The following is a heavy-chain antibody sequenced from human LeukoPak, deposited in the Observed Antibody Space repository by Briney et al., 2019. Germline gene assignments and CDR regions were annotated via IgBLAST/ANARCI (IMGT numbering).Heavy chain of an antibody. CDR2: IIPIFGTA. V-gene: IGHV1-69*13. D-gene: IGHD1-26*01. CDR1: GGTCSSYA. Sequence: SVKVSCKASGGTCSSYAISWVRQAPGQGLEWMGGIIPIFGTANYAQKFQGRVTITADESTSTAYMELSSLRSEDTAVYYCARDLGVVGATGDDYWGQGTLVTVSS. CDR3: ARDLGVVGATGDDY. J-gene: IGHJ4*02.